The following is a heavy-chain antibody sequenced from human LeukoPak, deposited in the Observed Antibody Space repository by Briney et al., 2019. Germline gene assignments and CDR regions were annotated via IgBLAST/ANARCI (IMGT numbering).Heavy chain of an antibody. CDR2: IYHSGST. D-gene: IGHD3-22*01. CDR3: ARDFSPYDSSGYYSPWWFDP. V-gene: IGHV4-38-2*02. Sequence: SDTLSLTCTVSGYSISSGYYWGWIRQPPGKGLEWIGSIYHSGSTYYNPSLKSRVTISIDTSKNQFSLKLSSVTAADTAVYYCARDFSPYDSSGYYSPWWFDPWGQGTLVTVSS. CDR1: GYSISSGYY. J-gene: IGHJ5*02.